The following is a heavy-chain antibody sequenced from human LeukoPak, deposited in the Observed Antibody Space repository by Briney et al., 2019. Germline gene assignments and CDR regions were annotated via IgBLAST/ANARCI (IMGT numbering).Heavy chain of an antibody. J-gene: IGHJ5*02. D-gene: IGHD5-12*01. Sequence: SETLSLTCAVYGGSFSDYYWNWIRQPPGKGLEWIGEINHSGSTNYNPSLKSRVTISVDTSKNQFSLKLSSVTAANTAVYYCASRYSGYDLTGGDNWFDPWGQGTLVTVSS. V-gene: IGHV4-34*01. CDR1: GGSFSDYY. CDR2: INHSGST. CDR3: ASRYSGYDLTGGDNWFDP.